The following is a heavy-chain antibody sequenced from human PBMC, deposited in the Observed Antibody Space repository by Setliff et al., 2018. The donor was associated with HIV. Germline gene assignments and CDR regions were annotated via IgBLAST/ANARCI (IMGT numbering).Heavy chain of an antibody. D-gene: IGHD2-21*02. CDR3: ATATAYGQFDF. CDR1: GASITTDTYY. CDR2: ISDSGNT. Sequence: SETLSLTCTVSGASITTDTYYWAWIRQPPGKGLEWIGYISDSGNTKYNPSLKSRVTVSVNTSKNQFSLKVTSVTAADTAVYYCATATAYGQFDFWGQGTLVTVSS. J-gene: IGHJ4*02. V-gene: IGHV4-61*01.